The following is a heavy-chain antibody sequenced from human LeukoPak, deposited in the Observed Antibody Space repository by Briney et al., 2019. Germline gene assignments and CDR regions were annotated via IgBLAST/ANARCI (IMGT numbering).Heavy chain of an antibody. V-gene: IGHV1-69*05. CDR1: GGTFSSYA. Sequence: SVKVSCKASGGTFSSYAISWVRQAPGQGLEWMGGIIPIFGTANYAQKFQGRVTITTDESTSTAYMELSSLRSEDTAVYYCARVSYDILTGYQFDYWGQGTLVTVSS. J-gene: IGHJ4*02. CDR2: IIPIFGTA. CDR3: ARVSYDILTGYQFDY. D-gene: IGHD3-9*01.